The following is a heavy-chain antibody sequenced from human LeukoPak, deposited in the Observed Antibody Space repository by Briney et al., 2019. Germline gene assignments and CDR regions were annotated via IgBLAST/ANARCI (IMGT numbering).Heavy chain of an antibody. J-gene: IGHJ4*02. CDR2: ISGSGGST. V-gene: IGHV3-23*01. CDR1: GFTFSSYA. Sequence: GGSLRLSCAASGFTFSSYAMSWVRQAPGKGLEWVSAISGSGGSTYYADSVKGRFTISRDNSRNTLYLQINSLRAEDTAVYYCAKDHDSSGCFDYWGQGTLVTVSS. CDR3: AKDHDSSGCFDY. D-gene: IGHD3-22*01.